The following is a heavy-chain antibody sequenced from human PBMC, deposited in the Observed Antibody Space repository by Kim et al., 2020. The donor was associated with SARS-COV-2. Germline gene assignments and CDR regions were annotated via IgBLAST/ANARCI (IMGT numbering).Heavy chain of an antibody. D-gene: IGHD3-10*01. Sequence: PALKSRVTRSGDTTKNQFSLKLSSVTAADTAVYYCASIWFGGLYAFDTWGQGKMVTVSS. CDR3: ASIWFGGLYAFDT. V-gene: IGHV4-31*02. J-gene: IGHJ3*02.